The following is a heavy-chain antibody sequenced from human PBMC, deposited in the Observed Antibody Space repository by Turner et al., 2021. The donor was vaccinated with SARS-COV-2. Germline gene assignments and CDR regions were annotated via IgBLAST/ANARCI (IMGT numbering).Heavy chain of an antibody. CDR2: IYYSGTT. Sequence: QVQLQESGPGLVKPSETLSLTCTVSGGSISSSSYFWGWIRQPPTKELEWIGSIYYSGTTYYNPSLKSRVSLSIDPSKNQISLNLTSVTAADTALFYCARQAAGQGLDYWGRGILVTVSS. D-gene: IGHD3-10*01. CDR1: GGSISSSSYF. CDR3: ARQAAGQGLDY. J-gene: IGHJ4*02. V-gene: IGHV4-39*01.